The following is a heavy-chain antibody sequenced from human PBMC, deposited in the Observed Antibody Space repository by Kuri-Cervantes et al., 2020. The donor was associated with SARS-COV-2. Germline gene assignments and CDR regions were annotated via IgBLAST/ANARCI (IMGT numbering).Heavy chain of an antibody. CDR1: YGSFRGYY. D-gene: IGHD2-2*01. CDR2: INHSGTT. CDR3: ARGGGDCSSTSCPYYYYYMDV. J-gene: IGHJ6*03. Sequence: SQTLSLTCEVYYGSFRGYYWNWIRQPPGKGLEWIGEINHSGTTNYNPSLKSRVTISVDTSKNQFSLKLSSVTAADTAVYYCARGGGDCSSTSCPYYYYYMDVWGKGTTVTVSS. V-gene: IGHV4-34*01.